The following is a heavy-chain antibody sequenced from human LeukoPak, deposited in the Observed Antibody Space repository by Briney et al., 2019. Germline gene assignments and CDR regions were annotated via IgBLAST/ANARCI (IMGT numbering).Heavy chain of an antibody. J-gene: IGHJ5*02. CDR1: GYIFTSYW. V-gene: IGHV5-51*01. Sequence: GESLKISCQASGYIFTSYWIGWVRQMPGKGLEWMAIIYPGDSDTRYSPSFQGQVTISADKSINTAYLQSSSLKASDTAMYYCATRTTISRYADDPWGQGTLVTVSS. CDR2: IYPGDSDT. D-gene: IGHD2-2*01. CDR3: ATRTTISRYADDP.